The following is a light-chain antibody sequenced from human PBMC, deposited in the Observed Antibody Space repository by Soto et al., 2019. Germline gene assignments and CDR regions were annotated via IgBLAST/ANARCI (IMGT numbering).Light chain of an antibody. CDR2: DAS. J-gene: IGKJ3*01. Sequence: EIVLPQSPATLSLSPGERATLSCRASQSVSSYLAWYQQKPGQAPRLLIYDASNRAPGIPARFSGSGSGTDFTLTISSLEPEDFAVYYCQQRSNWPLTFGPGTKVYIK. CDR3: QQRSNWPLT. V-gene: IGKV3-11*01. CDR1: QSVSSY.